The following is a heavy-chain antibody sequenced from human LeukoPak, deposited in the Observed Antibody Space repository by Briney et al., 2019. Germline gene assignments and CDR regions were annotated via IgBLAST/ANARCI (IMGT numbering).Heavy chain of an antibody. Sequence: GGSLRLSCAASGFTFSSYSMNWVRQAPGKGLEWVSSISSSSSYIYYADSVKGRFTISRDNAKNSLYLQMNSLKTEDTAVYYCTSASGAKVNDARAYELDYWGRGTLVTVSS. CDR3: TSASGAKVNDARAYELDY. V-gene: IGHV3-21*04. D-gene: IGHD3-16*01. CDR2: ISSSSSYI. J-gene: IGHJ4*02. CDR1: GFTFSSYS.